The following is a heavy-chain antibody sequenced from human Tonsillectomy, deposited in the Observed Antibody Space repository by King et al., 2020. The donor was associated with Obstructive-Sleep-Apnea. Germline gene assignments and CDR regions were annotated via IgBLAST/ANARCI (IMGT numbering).Heavy chain of an antibody. D-gene: IGHD5-18*01. Sequence: VQLVESGGGLVQPGGSLRLSCAASGFTFNTYWMSWVRQVPGKGREWGANINQDGSEKYYMDSGTGRFTLSKDHAKNSMYLQMNSMRAEDTAVYHCARGVDTAMVRAYYFDNWGQGTLVTVSS. CDR2: INQDGSEK. CDR3: ARGVDTAMVRAYYFDN. V-gene: IGHV3-7*01. J-gene: IGHJ4*02. CDR1: GFTFNTYW.